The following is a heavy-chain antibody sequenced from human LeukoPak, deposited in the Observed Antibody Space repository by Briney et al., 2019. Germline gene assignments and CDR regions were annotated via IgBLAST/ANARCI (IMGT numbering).Heavy chain of an antibody. CDR2: ISSSSGYI. J-gene: IGHJ5*02. CDR3: ASDVGATSWFDP. CDR1: GFTFSSYS. Sequence: PGGSLRLSCAASGFTFSSYSMNWVRQAPGKGLEWVSSISSSSGYIYYADSLEGRFTISRDNSKNTLYLQMNSLRPEDTAVYYCASDVGATSWFDPWGQGTLVTVSS. V-gene: IGHV3-21*01. D-gene: IGHD1-26*01.